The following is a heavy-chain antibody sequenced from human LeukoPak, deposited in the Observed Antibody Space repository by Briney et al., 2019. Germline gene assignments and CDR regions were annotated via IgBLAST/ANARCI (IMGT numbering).Heavy chain of an antibody. CDR3: AREFILRYFGWLSPSYNDAFDI. J-gene: IGHJ3*02. CDR2: INTNTGNP. CDR1: GYTFTSYA. Sequence: ASVKVSCKASGYTFTSYAMNWVRQAPGQGLEWMGWINTNTGNPTYAQGFTGRFVFSLDTSVSTAYLQISSLKAEDTAVYYCAREFILRYFGWLSPSYNDAFDIWGQGKMVTVSS. V-gene: IGHV7-4-1*02. D-gene: IGHD3-9*01.